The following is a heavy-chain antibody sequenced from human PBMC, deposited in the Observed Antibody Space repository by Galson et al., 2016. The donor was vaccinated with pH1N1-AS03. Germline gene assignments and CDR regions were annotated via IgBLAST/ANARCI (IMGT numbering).Heavy chain of an antibody. Sequence: IRQPPGKGLEWIGEINHSGSTNYNPSLKSRVTMSVDMAKNLISLNMTSVTAADTAVYYCARRANWGFAGRQNWFDPWGQGTLVTVSS. J-gene: IGHJ5*02. D-gene: IGHD7-27*01. V-gene: IGHV4-34*01. CDR3: ARRANWGFAGRQNWFDP. CDR2: INHSGST.